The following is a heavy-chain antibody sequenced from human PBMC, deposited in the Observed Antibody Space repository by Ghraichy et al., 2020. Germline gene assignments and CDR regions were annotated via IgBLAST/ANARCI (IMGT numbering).Heavy chain of an antibody. V-gene: IGHV3-30*02. Sequence: GGSLRLSCAESGLDFRTNKMHWVRQPPGKGLEWVAFIRSDGTIEKYADSVTGRFTISRDNSKNTVHLQMNSLRPEDTSVYYCVKEEFDLWGQGTLVTVSS. CDR2: IRSDGTIE. CDR3: VKEEFDL. J-gene: IGHJ5*02. CDR1: GLDFRTNK.